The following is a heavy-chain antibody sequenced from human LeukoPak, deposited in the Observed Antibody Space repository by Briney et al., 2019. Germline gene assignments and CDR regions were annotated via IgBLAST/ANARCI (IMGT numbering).Heavy chain of an antibody. CDR1: GYTFSSYG. CDR2: ISAYNGNT. CDR3: ARDRSAAELAFDI. Sequence: ASVKVSCKASGYTFSSYGISWVRLAPGQGLEWMGWISAYNGNTNYAQKLQGRVTMTTDTSTSTAYMELRSLRSDDTAVYYCARDRSAAELAFDIWGQGTMVTVSS. D-gene: IGHD6-13*01. J-gene: IGHJ3*02. V-gene: IGHV1-18*01.